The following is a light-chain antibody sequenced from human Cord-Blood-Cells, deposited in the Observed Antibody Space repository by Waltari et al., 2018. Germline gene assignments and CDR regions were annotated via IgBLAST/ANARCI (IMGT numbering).Light chain of an antibody. CDR3: SSYTSSSTLV. Sequence: QSALTQPAPVSGSPGQSITLSCPGTLSDAGCYQDVSWYQQHPGKAPKLMISDVSNRPSGVSNRFSGSKSGNTASLTISGLQAEDEADYYCSSYTSSSTLVFGGGTKLTGL. CDR2: DVS. V-gene: IGLV2-14*03. J-gene: IGLJ3*02. CDR1: LSDAGCYQD.